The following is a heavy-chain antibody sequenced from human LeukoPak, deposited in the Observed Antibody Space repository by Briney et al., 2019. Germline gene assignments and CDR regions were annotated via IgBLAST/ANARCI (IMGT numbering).Heavy chain of an antibody. J-gene: IGHJ4*02. V-gene: IGHV4-30-4*01. Sequence: PSQTLSLTCTVSGGSISSGDYYWSWIRQPPGKGLEWIGYIYYGGSTNYNPSLKSRVTMSVDTSKNQFSLKLSSVTAADTAVYYCARGGTGHIDYWGQGTLVTVSS. D-gene: IGHD1-26*01. CDR1: GGSISSGDYY. CDR3: ARGGTGHIDY. CDR2: IYYGGST.